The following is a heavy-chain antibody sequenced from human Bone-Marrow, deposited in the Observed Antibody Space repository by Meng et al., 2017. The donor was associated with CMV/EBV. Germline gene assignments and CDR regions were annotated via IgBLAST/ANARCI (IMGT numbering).Heavy chain of an antibody. CDR2: ISYDGRNK. J-gene: IGHJ4*02. CDR3: ARDRGSAIISAVMVFYFDS. Sequence: GGSLRLSCAASGFTFSRYALHWVRQAPGKGLEWVSLISYDGRNKAYADSVKGRFTISRDKSKNMLYLQMNSLRAEDTAVYFCARDRGSAIISAVMVFYFDSWGQGTLVTVSS. V-gene: IGHV3-30*04. CDR1: GFTFSRYA. D-gene: IGHD5-18*01.